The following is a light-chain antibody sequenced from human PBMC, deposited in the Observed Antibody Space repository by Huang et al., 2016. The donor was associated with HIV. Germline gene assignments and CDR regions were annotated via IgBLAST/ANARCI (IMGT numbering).Light chain of an antibody. CDR2: WAA. J-gene: IGKJ3*01. CDR3: QQYYSSPFT. Sequence: DIVMTQSPDSLAVSLGERATSNCKSSQTILHDADSRNYLAWYQQKPGQPPKLLIHWAAIRKSGVPDRFIGSGSGTDFTLTISSLQAEDVAVYYCQQYYSSPFTFGPGTNVDI. CDR1: QTILHDADSRNY. V-gene: IGKV4-1*01.